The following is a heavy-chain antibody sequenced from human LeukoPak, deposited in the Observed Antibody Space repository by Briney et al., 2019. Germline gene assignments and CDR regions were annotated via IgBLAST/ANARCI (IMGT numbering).Heavy chain of an antibody. V-gene: IGHV4-59*12. J-gene: IGHJ4*02. D-gene: IGHD3-16*01. Sequence: SETLSLTCTVSGGSISSYYWSWIRQPPGKGLEWIGYIYYSGSTNYNPSLKSRVTISVDTSKNQFSLKLSSVTAADTAVYYCARFGREPSLLYYFDYWGQGTLVTVSS. CDR3: ARFGREPSLLYYFDY. CDR1: GGSISSYY. CDR2: IYYSGST.